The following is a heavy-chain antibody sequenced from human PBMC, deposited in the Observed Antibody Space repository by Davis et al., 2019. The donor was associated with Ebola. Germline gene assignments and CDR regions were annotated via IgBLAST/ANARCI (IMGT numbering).Heavy chain of an antibody. Sequence: SETLSLTCAVYGGSFSGYYWSWIRQPPGKGLEWIGYIYYSGSTNYNPSLKSRVTISVDTSKNQFSLKLSSVTAADTAVYYCARWSGPEDYWGQGTLVTVSS. CDR3: ARWSGPEDY. V-gene: IGHV4-59*01. CDR1: GGSFSGYY. J-gene: IGHJ4*02. CDR2: IYYSGST.